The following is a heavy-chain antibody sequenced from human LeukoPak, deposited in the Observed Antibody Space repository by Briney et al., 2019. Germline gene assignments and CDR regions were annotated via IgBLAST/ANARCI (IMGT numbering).Heavy chain of an antibody. CDR3: ANEALGYSSLPGTSFDY. CDR1: GFTFSSYA. V-gene: IGHV3-23*01. CDR2: ISGSGGST. D-gene: IGHD6-19*01. J-gene: IGHJ4*02. Sequence: GGALRLSCAASGFTFSSYAMSWVRQAPGKGLEWVSAISGSGGSTYYADSVKGRFTISRDNSKNTLYLQMNSLRAEDTAVYYCANEALGYSSLPGTSFDYWGQGTLVTVSS.